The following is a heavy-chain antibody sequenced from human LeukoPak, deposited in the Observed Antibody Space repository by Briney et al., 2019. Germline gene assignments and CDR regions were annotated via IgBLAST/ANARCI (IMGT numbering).Heavy chain of an antibody. V-gene: IGHV1-8*01. Sequence: ASVKVSCKASGYTFTSYDINWVRQAAGQGLEWMGWMNPNSGNTGYAQKFQGRVTMTRNTSISTAYMELRSLGAEDTAVYYCARVTFGWFDPWGQGTLVTVSS. CDR3: ARVTFGWFDP. CDR2: MNPNSGNT. D-gene: IGHD3-16*01. J-gene: IGHJ5*02. CDR1: GYTFTSYD.